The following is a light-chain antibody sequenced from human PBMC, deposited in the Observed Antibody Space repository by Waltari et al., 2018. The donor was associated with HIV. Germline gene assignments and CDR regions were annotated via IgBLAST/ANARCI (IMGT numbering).Light chain of an antibody. J-gene: IGLJ3*02. CDR3: GTWDTSLSVGV. V-gene: IGLV1-51*02. Sequence: QSVLTQPPSLSAAPGQRVTISCSGRSSNIEKNYVSRYHQLPGTAPKLLIYENDKRPSGIPDRFSGSQSGTSATLGITGLQTGDEADYYCGTWDTSLSVGVFGGGTKLTVL. CDR2: END. CDR1: SSNIEKNY.